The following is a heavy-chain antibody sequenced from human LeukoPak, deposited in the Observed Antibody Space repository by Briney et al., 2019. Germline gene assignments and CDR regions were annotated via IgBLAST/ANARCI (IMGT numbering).Heavy chain of an antibody. D-gene: IGHD3-22*01. V-gene: IGHV4-59*01. CDR2: IHYSGST. J-gene: IGHJ4*02. Sequence: SETLSLTCTVSGGSISSYYWSWIRQPPGKGLEWIGYIHYSGSTNYNPSLKSRVTISVDTSKNQFSLKLSSVTAADTAVYYCARTIGYYDSNGYYPYFDQWGQGILVPVSS. CDR1: GGSISSYY. CDR3: ARTIGYYDSNGYYPYFDQ.